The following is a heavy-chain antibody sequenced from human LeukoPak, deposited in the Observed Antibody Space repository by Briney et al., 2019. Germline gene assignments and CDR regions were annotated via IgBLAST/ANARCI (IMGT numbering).Heavy chain of an antibody. J-gene: IGHJ4*02. CDR3: AREAGRLSFDY. V-gene: IGHV3-21*01. CDR2: ISSSSSYI. D-gene: IGHD3-16*02. CDR1: GFTFSSYS. Sequence: GGSQRLSCAASGFTFSSYSMNWVRQAPGKGLEWVSSISSSSSYIYYADSVKGRFAISRDNAKNSLYLQMNSLRAEDTAVYYCAREAGRLSFDYWGQGTLVTVSS.